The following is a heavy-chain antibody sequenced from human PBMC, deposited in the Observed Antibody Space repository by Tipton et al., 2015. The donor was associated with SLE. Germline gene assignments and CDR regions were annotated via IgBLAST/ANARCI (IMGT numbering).Heavy chain of an antibody. CDR3: ARGGGSYYDY. D-gene: IGHD1-26*01. J-gene: IGHJ4*02. CDR2: IYSSGST. CDR1: GASVSSHY. Sequence: TLSLTCTVSGASVSSHYWNWIRQPAGKGLEWIGRIYSSGSTIYNPSLKSRLTLSLDMSNNPFSLRVRSVTAADTAVYYCARGGGSYYDYWGQGRLVTVSS. V-gene: IGHV4-4*07.